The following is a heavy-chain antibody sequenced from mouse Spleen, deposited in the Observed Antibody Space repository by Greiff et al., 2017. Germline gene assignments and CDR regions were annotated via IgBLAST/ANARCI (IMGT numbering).Heavy chain of an antibody. Sequence: QVQLQQSGAELVMPGASVKLSCKASGYTFTSYWMHWVKQRPGQGLEWIGEIDPSDSYTNYNQKFKGKATLTVDKSSSTAYMQLSSLTSEDSAVYYCARGYGGFDYWGQGTTLTVSS. CDR2: IDPSDSYT. CDR3: ARGYGGFDY. CDR1: GYTFTSYW. D-gene: IGHD2-14*01. J-gene: IGHJ2*01. V-gene: IGHV1-69*01.